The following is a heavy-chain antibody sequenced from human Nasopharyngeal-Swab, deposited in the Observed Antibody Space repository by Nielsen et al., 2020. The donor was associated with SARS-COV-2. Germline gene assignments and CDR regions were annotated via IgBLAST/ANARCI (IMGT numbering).Heavy chain of an antibody. V-gene: IGHV3-23*01. CDR1: EFTFRSYS. J-gene: IGHJ6*02. CDR3: AKATYLRGLDV. CDR2: IIGSGDTT. Sequence: GESLKISCSASEFTFRSYSMSWVRQAPGKGLEWVSIIIGSGDTTYYADSVKDRFTISRDNSKNTLYLQTNSQRVEDTAVYYCAKATYLRGLDVWGQGTTVTVSS. D-gene: IGHD2-21*01.